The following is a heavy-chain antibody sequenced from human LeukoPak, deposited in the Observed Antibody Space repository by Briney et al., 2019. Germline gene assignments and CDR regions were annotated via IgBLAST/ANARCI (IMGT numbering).Heavy chain of an antibody. CDR3: ARGGRSAFDV. CDR1: GGSISSDHW. CDR2: IFHIGVT. Sequence: PSGTLSLTCAVSGGSISSDHWWRWVRQPPGKSLEWIGEIFHIGVTNYKPSLKSRVSMSVDKSRHQFSLNLRSMTAADTAVYFCARGGRSAFDVWGPGTKVIVSS. J-gene: IGHJ3*01. V-gene: IGHV4-4*02.